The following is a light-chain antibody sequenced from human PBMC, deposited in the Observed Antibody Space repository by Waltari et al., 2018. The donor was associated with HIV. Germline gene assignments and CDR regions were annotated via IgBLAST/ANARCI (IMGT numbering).Light chain of an antibody. CDR1: GSTIGTNY. Sequence: QSVLTQPPSASGPPGQRVTIPCSGGGSTIGTNYIYWSQQLPGTTPKLLIYRNNQRAPGVPDRFSGSKSGTSASLAISGLRSEDEADYYCAAWDDSLSGHVIFGGGTKLTVL. J-gene: IGLJ2*01. V-gene: IGLV1-47*01. CDR3: AAWDDSLSGHVI. CDR2: RNN.